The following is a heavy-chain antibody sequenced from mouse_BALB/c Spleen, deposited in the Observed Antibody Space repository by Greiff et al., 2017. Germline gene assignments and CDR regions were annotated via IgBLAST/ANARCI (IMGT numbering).Heavy chain of an antibody. V-gene: IGHV1-7*01. CDR3: ARFRGGNLIYDGYYEPMDY. J-gene: IGHJ4*01. D-gene: IGHD2-3*01. CDR2: INPSTGYT. CDR1: GYTFTSYW. Sequence: VQRVESGAELAKPGASVKMSCKASGYTFTSYWMHWVKQRPGQGLEWIGYINPSTGYTEYNQKFKDKATLTADKSSSTAYMQLSSLTSEDSAVYYCARFRGGNLIYDGYYEPMDYWGQGTSVTVSS.